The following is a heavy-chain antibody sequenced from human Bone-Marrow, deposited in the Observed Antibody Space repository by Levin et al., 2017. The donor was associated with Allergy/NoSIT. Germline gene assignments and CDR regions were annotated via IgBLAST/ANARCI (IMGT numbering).Heavy chain of an antibody. Sequence: PSETLSLTCAVSGGSISSSNWWSWVRQPPGKGLEWIGEIYHSGSTNYNPSLKSRVTISVDKSKNQFSLKLSSVTAADTAVYYCARVHIVVVRYFDYWGQGTLVTVSS. CDR1: GGSISSSNW. D-gene: IGHD2-21*01. CDR3: ARVHIVVVRYFDY. J-gene: IGHJ4*02. V-gene: IGHV4-4*02. CDR2: IYHSGST.